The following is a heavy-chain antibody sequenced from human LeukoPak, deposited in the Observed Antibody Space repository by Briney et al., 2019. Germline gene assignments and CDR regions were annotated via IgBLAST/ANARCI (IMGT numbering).Heavy chain of an antibody. CDR1: GYTFTSYG. J-gene: IGHJ4*02. CDR2: ISAYSGNT. Sequence: GASVKVSCKASGYTFTSYGISWVRQAPGQGLEWMGWISAYSGNTNYAQKLQGRVTMTTDTSTSTAYMELRSLRSDDTAAYYCARGGGGTNALSRPTYYYDSSGLWYFDYWGQGTLVTVSS. V-gene: IGHV1-18*01. CDR3: ARGGGGTNALSRPTYYYDSSGLWYFDY. D-gene: IGHD3-22*01.